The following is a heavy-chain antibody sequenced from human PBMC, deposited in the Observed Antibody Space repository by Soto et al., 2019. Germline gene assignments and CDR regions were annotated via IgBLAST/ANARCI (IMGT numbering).Heavy chain of an antibody. CDR2: IYPGDSDT. Sequence: EVQLVQSGAEVKKPGESLKISCKGSGYSFSNYWIGWVRQMPGKGLAWMGIIYPGDSDTRYSPSFQGQVTISADKSISTAYLQWSSLKASDTAMYYCARHGTSLGVYYFMDVWGKGTTVTVSS. V-gene: IGHV5-51*01. CDR1: GYSFSNYW. J-gene: IGHJ6*03. CDR3: ARHGTSLGVYYFMDV. D-gene: IGHD2-2*01.